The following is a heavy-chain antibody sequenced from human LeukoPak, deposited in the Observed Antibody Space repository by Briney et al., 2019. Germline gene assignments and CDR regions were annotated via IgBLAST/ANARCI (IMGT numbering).Heavy chain of an antibody. Sequence: ASVKVSCKASGYTFTSYYMHWVRQAPGQGLEWMGIINPSGGSTSYAQKFQGRVTMTRDTSTSTVYMELSSPRSEDTAVYYCARDRKGYCSGGSCYIDAFDIWGQGTMVTVSS. D-gene: IGHD2-15*01. CDR1: GYTFTSYY. J-gene: IGHJ3*02. V-gene: IGHV1-46*01. CDR3: ARDRKGYCSGGSCYIDAFDI. CDR2: INPSGGST.